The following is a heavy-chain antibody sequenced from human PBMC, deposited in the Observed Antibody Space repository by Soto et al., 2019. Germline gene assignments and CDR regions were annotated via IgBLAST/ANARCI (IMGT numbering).Heavy chain of an antibody. V-gene: IGHV4-39*01. J-gene: IGHJ4*02. CDR3: ARRVVTATRQPYYFDY. CDR1: GGSISSSSYY. CDR2: IYYSGST. D-gene: IGHD2-21*02. Sequence: SETLSLTCTVSGGSISSSSYYWGWIRQPPGKGLEWIGSIYYSGSTYYNPSLKSRVTISVDTSKNQFSLKLSSVTAADTAVYYCARRVVTATRQPYYFDYWGQGTLVTVSS.